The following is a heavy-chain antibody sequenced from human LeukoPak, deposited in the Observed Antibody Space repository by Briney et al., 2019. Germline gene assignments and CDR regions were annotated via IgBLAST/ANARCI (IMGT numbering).Heavy chain of an antibody. Sequence: SETLSLTCTVSGGSISSYYWSWIRQPAGKGLEWIGRIYTSGSTNYNPSLKSRATMSVDTSKNQFSPKLSSVTAADTAVYYCARMGLNPLGYPTYFDYWGQGTLVTVSS. CDR1: GGSISSYY. CDR3: ARMGLNPLGYPTYFDY. CDR2: IYTSGST. V-gene: IGHV4-4*07. D-gene: IGHD3-16*02. J-gene: IGHJ4*02.